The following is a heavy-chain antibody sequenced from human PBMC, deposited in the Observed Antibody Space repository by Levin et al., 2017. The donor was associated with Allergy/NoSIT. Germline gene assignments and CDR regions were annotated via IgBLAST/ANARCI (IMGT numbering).Heavy chain of an antibody. CDR2: INPNSGGT. CDR1: GYTFTGYY. CDR3: ARDSTPRGVRELERKDAFDS. V-gene: IGHV1-2*06. D-gene: IGHD3-10*01. J-gene: IGHJ3*02. Sequence: GESLKISCKASGYTFTGYYMHWVRQAPGQGLEWMGRINPNSGGTNYAQKFQGRVTMTRDTSISTAYMELSRLRSDDTAVYYCARDSTPRGVRELERKDAFDSWGQGTMVTVSS.